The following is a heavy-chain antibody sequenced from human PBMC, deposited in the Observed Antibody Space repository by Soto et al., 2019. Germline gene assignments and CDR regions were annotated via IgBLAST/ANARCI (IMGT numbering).Heavy chain of an antibody. D-gene: IGHD6-19*01. CDR2: IYYSGST. V-gene: IGHV4-59*01. Sequence: QVQLQESRPGLVKPSETLSLTCTVSGGSISSYYWSWIRQPPGKGLEWIGYIYYSGSTNYNPSLKSRVTISVDTSKNQFSLKLSSVTAADTAVYYCARARIAVAGTYYYYGMDVWGQGTTVTVSS. CDR3: ARARIAVAGTYYYYGMDV. J-gene: IGHJ6*02. CDR1: GGSISSYY.